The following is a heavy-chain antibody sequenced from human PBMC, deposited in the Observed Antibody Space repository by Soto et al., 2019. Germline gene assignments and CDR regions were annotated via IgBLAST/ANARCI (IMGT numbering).Heavy chain of an antibody. V-gene: IGHV5-51*01. D-gene: IGHD2-2*01. CDR2: IYPGDSDT. CDR3: AALPAAMPRYFDY. Sequence: GESLKISCKGSGYSFTNYWIGWVRQMPGKGLEWMGIIYPGDSDTRYSPSFQGQVTISADKSISTAYLQWSSLKASDTAMYYCAALPAAMPRYFDYWGQGTLVTVSS. J-gene: IGHJ4*02. CDR1: GYSFTNYW.